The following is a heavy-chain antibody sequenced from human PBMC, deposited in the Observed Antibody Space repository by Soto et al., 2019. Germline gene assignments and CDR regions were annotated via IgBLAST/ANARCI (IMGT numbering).Heavy chain of an antibody. D-gene: IGHD2-2*01. CDR3: ARDRSHSTLGFDP. V-gene: IGHV1-2*02. J-gene: IGHJ5*02. CDR2: IDPNSGAT. CDR1: GYTFIYSF. Sequence: ASVKVSCKASGYTFIYSFIHWVRQAPGHGLECMGWIDPNSGATNFAPNFQGRVTMSRDTSISTAYMELTSLKSDDTAVYYRARDRSHSTLGFDPWGQGTLLTDSS.